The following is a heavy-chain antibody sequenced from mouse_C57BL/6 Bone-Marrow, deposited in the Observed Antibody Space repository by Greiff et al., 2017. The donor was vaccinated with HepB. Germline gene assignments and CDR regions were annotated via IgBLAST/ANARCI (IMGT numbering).Heavy chain of an antibody. CDR1: GFTFSDYY. Sequence: EVKLVESGGGLVQPGGSLKLSCAASGFTFSDYYMYWVRQTPEKRLEWVAYISNGGGSTYYPDTVKGRFTISRDNAKNTLYLQMSRLKSEDTAMYYCARLGFDYWGQGPTLTVSS. V-gene: IGHV5-12*01. J-gene: IGHJ2*01. CDR3: ARLGFDY. CDR2: ISNGGGST.